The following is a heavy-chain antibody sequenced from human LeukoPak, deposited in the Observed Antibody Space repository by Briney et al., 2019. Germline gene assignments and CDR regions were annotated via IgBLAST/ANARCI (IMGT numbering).Heavy chain of an antibody. Sequence: ASVKVSCKASGYTFTGYYMHWVRQAPGQGLEWMGWINPNSGCTNYAQKFQGRVTMTRDTSISTAYMELSRLRSDDTAVYYCARSEGYYYGSGSFFDYWGQGTLVTVSS. CDR1: GYTFTGYY. J-gene: IGHJ4*02. CDR3: ARSEGYYYGSGSFFDY. V-gene: IGHV1-2*02. D-gene: IGHD3-10*01. CDR2: INPNSGCT.